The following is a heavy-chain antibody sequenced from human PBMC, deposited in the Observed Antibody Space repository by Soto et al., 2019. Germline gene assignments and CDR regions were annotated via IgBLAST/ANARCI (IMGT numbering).Heavy chain of an antibody. Sequence: SETMSLTSAVSGGSISSGGYSWSWIRQPPGKGLEWIGEINHSGSTNYNPSLKSRVTISVDTSKNQFSLKLTSVTAADTAVYYCARDKITGLFDYWGQGTLVTVSS. D-gene: IGHD2-8*02. CDR2: INHSGST. V-gene: IGHV4-30-2*01. J-gene: IGHJ4*02. CDR1: GGSISSGGYS. CDR3: ARDKITGLFDY.